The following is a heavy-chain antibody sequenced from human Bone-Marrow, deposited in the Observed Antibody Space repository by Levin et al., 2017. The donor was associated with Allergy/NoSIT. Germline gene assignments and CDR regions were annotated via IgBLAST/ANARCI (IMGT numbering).Heavy chain of an antibody. CDR2: IKQDGSEK. CDR1: GFTFSSYW. CDR3: ARDHRGTFDY. J-gene: IGHJ4*02. D-gene: IGHD1-26*01. Sequence: ETLSLTCAVSGFTFSSYWMSWVRQAPGKGLEWVANIKQDGSEKHYVDSVKGRFTISRDNAKNSLYLQMNSLRAEDTAVYYCARDHRGTFDYWGQGTLVTVSS. V-gene: IGHV3-7*03.